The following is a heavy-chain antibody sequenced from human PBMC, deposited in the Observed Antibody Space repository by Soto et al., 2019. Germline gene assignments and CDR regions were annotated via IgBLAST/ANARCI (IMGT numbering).Heavy chain of an antibody. V-gene: IGHV1-69*06. Sequence: QVQLVQSGAEVKKPASSVKVSCKASGGAFSTYSINWVQQAPGQGLEWMGRIIPIFGTTNYAQKFQGRVTITADKSTTTAYMALSSLRSEDTAVYYCANGYCSGGSCYLSAFDIWGQGTMVTVSS. CDR3: ANGYCSGGSCYLSAFDI. CDR1: GGAFSTYS. J-gene: IGHJ3*02. CDR2: IIPIFGTT. D-gene: IGHD2-15*01.